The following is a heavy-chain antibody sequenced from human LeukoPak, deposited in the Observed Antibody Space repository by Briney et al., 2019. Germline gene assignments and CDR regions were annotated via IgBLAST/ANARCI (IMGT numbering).Heavy chain of an antibody. V-gene: IGHV4-61*02. CDR3: ARGWIFTMDREGPFDY. CDR1: GGSLSSGNYY. Sequence: SETLSLTCTVSGGSLSSGNYYWSWIRQPAGKGLEYIGRMYSSGSTNYNPSLKSRVTISVDTSKNQFSLKLTSVTAADTAVYYCARGWIFTMDREGPFDYWGQGTLVTVSS. D-gene: IGHD3-10*01. J-gene: IGHJ4*02. CDR2: MYSSGST.